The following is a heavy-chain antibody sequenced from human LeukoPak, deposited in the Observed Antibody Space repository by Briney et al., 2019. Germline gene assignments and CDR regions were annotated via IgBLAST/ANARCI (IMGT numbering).Heavy chain of an antibody. V-gene: IGHV3-48*01. J-gene: IGHJ3*02. D-gene: IGHD6-13*01. CDR3: ARDPQSAAYSSSWYDAFDI. CDR2: ISSSSSTI. CDR1: GFTFSSYS. Sequence: PGGSLRLSCAASGFTFSSYSMNWVRQAPGKGLEWVSYISSSSSTIYYADSVKGRFTISRDNAKNSLYLQMNSLRAEDTAVYYCARDPQSAAYSSSWYDAFDIWGQGTMVTVSS.